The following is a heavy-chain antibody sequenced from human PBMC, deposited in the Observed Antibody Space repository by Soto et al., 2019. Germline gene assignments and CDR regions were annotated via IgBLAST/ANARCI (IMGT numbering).Heavy chain of an antibody. CDR3: AKDLDGYCSSTSCYIFDY. J-gene: IGHJ4*02. D-gene: IGHD2-2*03. V-gene: IGHV3-23*01. CDR2: ISGSGGST. Sequence: LRLSCAASGFTFSSYAMSWVRQAPGKGLEWVSAISGSGGSTYYADSVKGRFTISRDNSKNTLYLQMNSLRAEDTAVYYCAKDLDGYCSSTSCYIFDYWGQGTLVTVSS. CDR1: GFTFSSYA.